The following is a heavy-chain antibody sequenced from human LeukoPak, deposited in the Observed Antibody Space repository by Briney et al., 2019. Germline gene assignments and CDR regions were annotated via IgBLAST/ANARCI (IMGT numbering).Heavy chain of an antibody. D-gene: IGHD4-23*01. V-gene: IGHV4-30-2*01. CDR2: IFHSGET. J-gene: IGHJ4*02. CDR3: ASRPVGGNFYFDF. Sequence: YPSETLSLTCSVSGGSITTIAYYWHWIRQPPGKALEWVGDIFHSGETSSNPSLKSRVTISVDRSKNQFSLRLTSVTAADTAVYYCASRPVGGNFYFDFWGQGTLITVSS. CDR1: GGSITTIAYY.